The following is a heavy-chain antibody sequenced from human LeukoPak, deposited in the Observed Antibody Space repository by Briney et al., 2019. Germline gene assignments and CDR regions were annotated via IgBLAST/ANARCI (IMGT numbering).Heavy chain of an antibody. Sequence: PGGSLRLSCAASGFTFSSYGMHWVRQAPGKGLEWVAFIRYDGSNKYYADSVKGRFTISRDNSKNTLYLQMSSLRVEDTAIYFCARDRDMGYSSGWTPLDNWGQGTLVTVSP. D-gene: IGHD6-19*01. V-gene: IGHV3-30*02. CDR3: ARDRDMGYSSGWTPLDN. J-gene: IGHJ4*02. CDR2: IRYDGSNK. CDR1: GFTFSSYG.